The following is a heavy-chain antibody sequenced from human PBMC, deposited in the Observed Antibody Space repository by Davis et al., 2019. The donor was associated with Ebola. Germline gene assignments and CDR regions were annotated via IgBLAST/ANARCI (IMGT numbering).Heavy chain of an antibody. CDR3: AREDGADYGGFDP. J-gene: IGHJ5*02. V-gene: IGHV3-53*04. Sequence: GESLKISCAASGFTVSSNYMSWVRQAPGKGLEWVSVIYSGGSTYYADSVKGRFTISRHNSNNTLYLQMNSLRAEDTAVYYCAREDGADYGGFDPWGQGTLVTVSS. D-gene: IGHD4-17*01. CDR1: GFTVSSNY. CDR2: IYSGGST.